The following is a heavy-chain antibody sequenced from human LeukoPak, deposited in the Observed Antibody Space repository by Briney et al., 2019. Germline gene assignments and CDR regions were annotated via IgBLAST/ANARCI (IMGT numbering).Heavy chain of an antibody. CDR2: ISAYNGNT. V-gene: IGHV1-18*01. CDR3: ARDLASTYYDFWSGSSYFDY. J-gene: IGHJ4*02. CDR1: GYTFTSYG. Sequence: GASVKVSCKAPGYTFTSYGISWVRQAPGQGLEWMGWISAYNGNTNYAQKLQGRVTMTTDTSTSTAYMELRSLRSDDTAVYYCARDLASTYYDFWSGSSYFDYWGQGTLVTVSS. D-gene: IGHD3-3*01.